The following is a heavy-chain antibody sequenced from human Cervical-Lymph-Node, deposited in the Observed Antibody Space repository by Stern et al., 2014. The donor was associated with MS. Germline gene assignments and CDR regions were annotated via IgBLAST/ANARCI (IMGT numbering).Heavy chain of an antibody. CDR3: ARHVQGFDY. CDR2: IYPYDSDT. Sequence: EVQLVESGAAVKKPGESLKISCKLSGYSFTIYYIAWVRQMPGKGLEWMCVIYPYDSDTTYSPSFQGQVTISADKSITTAYLQWSSLRASDTAMYYCARHVQGFDYWGQGTLVTVSS. CDR1: GYSFTIYY. J-gene: IGHJ4*02. V-gene: IGHV5-51*01.